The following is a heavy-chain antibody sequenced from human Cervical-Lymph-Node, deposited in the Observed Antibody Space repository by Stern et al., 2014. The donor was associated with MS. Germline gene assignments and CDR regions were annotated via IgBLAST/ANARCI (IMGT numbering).Heavy chain of an antibody. Sequence: QDQLVQSGAEVKKPGASVKVSCKVSGYTLTELSMHWVRQAPGKGLEWMGGFDPEDGETIYAQKFQGRVTMTEDTTTDTAYMELSSLRSEDTAVYYCATDRDDFRSGYSAPTKGYGLDVWGQGTTVTVT. CDR1: GYTLTELS. CDR3: ATDRDDFRSGYSAPTKGYGLDV. V-gene: IGHV1-24*01. CDR2: FDPEDGET. J-gene: IGHJ6*02. D-gene: IGHD3-3*01.